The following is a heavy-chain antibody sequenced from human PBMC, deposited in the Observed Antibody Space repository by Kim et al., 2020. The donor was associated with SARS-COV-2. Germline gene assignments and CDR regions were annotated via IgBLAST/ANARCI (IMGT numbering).Heavy chain of an antibody. V-gene: IGHV1-8*01. Sequence: ASVKVSCKASGYTFTSYDINWVRQATVQGLEWMGWMNPNSGNTGYAQKFQGRVTMTRNTSISTAYMELSSLRSEDTAVYYCARGPRLNYDYVWGSYRSYYFDYWGQGTRVTVSS. CDR1: GYTFTSYD. D-gene: IGHD3-16*02. CDR3: ARGPRLNYDYVWGSYRSYYFDY. J-gene: IGHJ4*02. CDR2: MNPNSGNT.